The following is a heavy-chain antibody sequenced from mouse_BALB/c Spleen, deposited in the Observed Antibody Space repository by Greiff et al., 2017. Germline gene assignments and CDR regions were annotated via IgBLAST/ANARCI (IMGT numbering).Heavy chain of an antibody. D-gene: IGHD1-1*01. J-gene: IGHJ1*01. CDR3: TRADYYGSSYWYFDV. CDR2: ISNGGGST. Sequence: EVKLVESGGGLVQPGGSLKLSCAASGFTFSSYTMSWVRQTPEKRLEWVAYISNGGGSTYYPDTVKGRFTISRDNAKNTLYLQMSSLKSEDTAMYYCTRADYYGSSYWYFDVWGAGTTVTVSS. CDR1: GFTFSSYT. V-gene: IGHV5-12-2*01.